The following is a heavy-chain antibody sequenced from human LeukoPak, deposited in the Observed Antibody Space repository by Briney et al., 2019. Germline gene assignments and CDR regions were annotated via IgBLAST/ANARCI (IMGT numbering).Heavy chain of an antibody. D-gene: IGHD6-13*01. CDR2: IGRSGNTI. V-gene: IGHV3-11*04. CDR1: GFPLIDYY. Sequence: GGSLSLSCAASGFPLIDYYMNWIRQAPGKGLEWVSYIGRSGNTIYNGDSVKGRFTIFRDDAKNSLYLQMNSLRAEDTAVYYCASRHSSSWYYYYYYMDVWGKGTTVTVSS. CDR3: ASRHSSSWYYYYYYMDV. J-gene: IGHJ6*03.